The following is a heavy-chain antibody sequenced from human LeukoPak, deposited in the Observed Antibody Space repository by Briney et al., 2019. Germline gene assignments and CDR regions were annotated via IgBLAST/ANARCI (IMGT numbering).Heavy chain of an antibody. Sequence: PGGSLRLSCAASGFTFSTYAMHWVRQAPGKGLEWVAIISYDGSKEYYVDSMKGRFTISRDNSKNTLYLQMNSLRADDTAVYYCARKDDYRYYFDYWGQGTLVTVSS. V-gene: IGHV3-30-3*01. D-gene: IGHD4-11*01. CDR3: ARKDDYRYYFDY. CDR2: ISYDGSKE. CDR1: GFTFSTYA. J-gene: IGHJ4*02.